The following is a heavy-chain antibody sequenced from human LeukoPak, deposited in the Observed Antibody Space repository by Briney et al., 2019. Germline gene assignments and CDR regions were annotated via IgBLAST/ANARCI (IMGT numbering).Heavy chain of an antibody. J-gene: IGHJ3*02. CDR1: GGDISNYI. CDR3: AGGGDMRVVGAFDI. D-gene: IGHD3-22*01. Sequence: PGASVKVSCKASGGDISNYIVSWVRQAPGQGPEWIGGIVPMFPTPNYAQKFRGRVTITTDESTSTVYMELSSLTSDDTALYYCAGGGDMRVVGAFDIWGQGTMVTVSS. V-gene: IGHV1-69*05. CDR2: IVPMFPTP.